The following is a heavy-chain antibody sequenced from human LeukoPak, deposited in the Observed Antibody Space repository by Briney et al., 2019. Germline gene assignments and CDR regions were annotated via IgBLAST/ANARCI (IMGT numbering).Heavy chain of an antibody. CDR1: GGSISSYY. V-gene: IGHV4-4*07. D-gene: IGHD6-13*01. J-gene: IGHJ6*03. CDR3: ATAAAGTSTDLYYYYYMDV. CDR2: IYTSGST. Sequence: KPSETLSLTCTVSGGSISSYYWSWIRQPAGKGLEWIGRIYTSGSTNYNPSLKSRVTMSVDTSKNQFSLKLSSVTAADTAVYYCATAAAGTSTDLYYYYYMDVWGKGTTVTVSS.